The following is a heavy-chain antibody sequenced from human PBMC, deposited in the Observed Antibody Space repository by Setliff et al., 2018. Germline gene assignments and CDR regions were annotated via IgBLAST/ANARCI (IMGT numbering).Heavy chain of an antibody. CDR2: ITSSGTTT. CDR3: ARDGYPGTS. V-gene: IGHV3-11*01. CDR1: GFTFSDYY. D-gene: IGHD2-2*03. Sequence: TGGSLRLSCAAPGFTFSDYYMSWIRQAPGKGLEWVSYITSSGTTTFYTDSVKGRFAISRDNARNSLYLQMNSLRVEDTAVYYCARDGYPGTSWGQGTLVTVSS. J-gene: IGHJ5*02.